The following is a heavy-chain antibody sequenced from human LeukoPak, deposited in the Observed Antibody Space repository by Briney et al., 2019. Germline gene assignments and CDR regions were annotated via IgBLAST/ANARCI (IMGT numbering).Heavy chain of an antibody. CDR3: ATGGIIAAAHNWFDP. J-gene: IGHJ5*02. Sequence: SVKVSCKASGGTFSSYAISWVRQAPGQGLEWMGGIIPIFGSANYAQKFQGRVTITADESTSTAYMELSSLRSEDTAVYYCATGGIIAAAHNWFDPWGQGTLVTVSS. CDR1: GGTFSSYA. V-gene: IGHV1-69*13. CDR2: IIPIFGSA. D-gene: IGHD6-13*01.